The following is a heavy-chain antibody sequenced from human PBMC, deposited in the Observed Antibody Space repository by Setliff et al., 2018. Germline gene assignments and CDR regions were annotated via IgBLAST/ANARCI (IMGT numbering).Heavy chain of an antibody. Sequence: SETLSRTCTVSGGSISSSSYYWGWIRQPPGKGLEWIGSIYYSGSTYYNPSLKSRVTISVDTSKNQFSLKLSSVTAADTAVYYCARDEFLEGSYYYYYYMDVWGKGTTVTVSS. CDR3: ARDEFLEGSYYYYYYMDV. V-gene: IGHV4-39*02. CDR2: IYYSGST. CDR1: GGSISSSSYY. J-gene: IGHJ6*03. D-gene: IGHD3-3*01.